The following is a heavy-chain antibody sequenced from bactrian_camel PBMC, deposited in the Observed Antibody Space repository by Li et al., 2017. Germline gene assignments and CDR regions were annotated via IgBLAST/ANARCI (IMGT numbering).Heavy chain of an antibody. CDR1: GNTDRYC. D-gene: IGHD4*01. J-gene: IGHJ7*01. V-gene: IGHV3S53*01. Sequence: HVQLVESGGGSVQSGGSLRLSCVASGNTDRYCMAWFRQVPGKQRERVAAMDINGGTNYADSVKGRFTASKDRTKNTLYLQMGSLQTEDTAMFYCAADLRGTYIQPLGDMSDCRRDYYNMDYWGKGTQVTVS. CDR2: MDINGGT.